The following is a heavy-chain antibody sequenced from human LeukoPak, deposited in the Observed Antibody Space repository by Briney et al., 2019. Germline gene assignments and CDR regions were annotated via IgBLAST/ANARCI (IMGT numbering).Heavy chain of an antibody. CDR1: GFTVSSNY. Sequence: GGSLRLSCAASGFTVSSNYMSWVRQAPGKGLEWVGRTRNKANSYTTEYAASVKGRFTISRDDSKNSLYLQMNSLKTEDTAVYYCARSIVGSLFDYWGQGTLVTVSS. V-gene: IGHV3-72*01. CDR3: ARSIVGSLFDY. CDR2: TRNKANSYTT. D-gene: IGHD1-26*01. J-gene: IGHJ4*02.